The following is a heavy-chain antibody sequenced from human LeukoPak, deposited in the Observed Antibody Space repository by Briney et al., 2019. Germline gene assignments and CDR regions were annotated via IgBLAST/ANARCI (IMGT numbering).Heavy chain of an antibody. CDR3: ARLVRTYYYDSSGHYWDY. V-gene: IGHV4-59*08. CDR2: IYYSGST. D-gene: IGHD3-22*01. CDR1: GGSISSYY. J-gene: IGHJ4*02. Sequence: SETLSLTCTVSGGSISSYYWSWIRQPPGKGLEYIGYIYYSGSTNYNPSLKSRVTISVDTSKNQFSLKLSSVTAADTAVYYCARLVRTYYYDSSGHYWDYWGQGTLVTVSS.